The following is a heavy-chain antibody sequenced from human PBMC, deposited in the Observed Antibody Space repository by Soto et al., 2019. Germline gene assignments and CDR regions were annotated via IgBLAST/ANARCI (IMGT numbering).Heavy chain of an antibody. D-gene: IGHD2-21*02. CDR2: IDYSGRT. CDR1: GGATSRTCYL. J-gene: IGHJ6*02. Sequence: WEILSVTCTVSGGATSRTCYLLRWIRQPPGKRRERIGSIDYSGRTYYNPSLRSRVTISIDTSKNQFSLKLSSVTAADTAVYYCARDLWGYCGTACYPLDVWGQGTTVT. V-gene: IGHV4-39*02. CDR3: ARDLWGYCGTACYPLDV.